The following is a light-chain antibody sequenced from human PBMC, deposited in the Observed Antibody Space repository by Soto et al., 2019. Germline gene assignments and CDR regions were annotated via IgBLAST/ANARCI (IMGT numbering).Light chain of an antibody. J-gene: IGKJ2*01. CDR1: QSISNY. CDR3: HQTYSTPYT. CDR2: ASS. V-gene: IGKV1-39*01. Sequence: DIQMTQSPSSLSASVRDRVTITCRASQSISNYLNWYQQKPGKAPKLLIYASSSLQSGVPSRFSGGGSGTDFTLTISSLQPEDFATYYCHQTYSTPYTFGQGTKLEIK.